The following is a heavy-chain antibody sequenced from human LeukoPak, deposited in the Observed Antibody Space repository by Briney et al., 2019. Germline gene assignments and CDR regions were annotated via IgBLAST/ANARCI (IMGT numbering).Heavy chain of an antibody. Sequence: SETLSLTCPLSGYSISSGYYWGWIRQPPGKGLEWIGSIYHSGSTYYNPSLKSRVTISVDTSKNQFSLKLSSVTAADTAVYYCARMSNWLPDYWGQGTLVTVSS. J-gene: IGHJ4*02. D-gene: IGHD7-27*01. CDR3: ARMSNWLPDY. CDR2: IYHSGST. V-gene: IGHV4-38-2*01. CDR1: GYSISSGYY.